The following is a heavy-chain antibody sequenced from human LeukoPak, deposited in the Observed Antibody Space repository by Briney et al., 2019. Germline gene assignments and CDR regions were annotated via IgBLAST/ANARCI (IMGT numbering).Heavy chain of an antibody. J-gene: IGHJ6*03. D-gene: IGHD3-10*01. CDR2: IIPIFGTA. CDR3: ASFGGGFGDYYYYYYMDV. V-gene: IGHV1-69*13. CDR1: GGTFSSYA. Sequence: ASVKVSCKASGGTFSSYAISWVRQAPGQGLEWMGGIIPIFGTANYAQKFQGRVTITADESTSTAYMELSSLRSEDTAVYYCASFGGGFGDYYYYYYMDVWGKGTTVTVSS.